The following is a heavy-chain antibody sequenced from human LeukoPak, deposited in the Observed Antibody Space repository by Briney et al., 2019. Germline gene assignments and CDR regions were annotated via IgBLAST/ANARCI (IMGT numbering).Heavy chain of an antibody. CDR1: GGSIGSSSYY. J-gene: IGHJ6*02. CDR3: ARPKHTYYYGMDV. D-gene: IGHD2-21*01. CDR2: IYYSGST. V-gene: IGHV4-39*07. Sequence: SETLSLTCTVSGGSIGSSSYYWGWIRQPPGKGLEWIGSIYYSGSTYYNPSLKSRVTISVDTSKNQFSLKLSSVTAADTAVYYCARPKHTYYYGMDVWGQGTTVTVSS.